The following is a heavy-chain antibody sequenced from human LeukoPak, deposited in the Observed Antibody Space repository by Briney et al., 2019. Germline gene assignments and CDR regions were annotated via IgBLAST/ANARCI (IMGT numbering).Heavy chain of an antibody. V-gene: IGHV1-18*01. Sequence: ASVKVSCKASGYTFTSYGIAWVRQAPGQGLEWMGWISTYNGNTNYAQKLQGRVTMTTDTSTSTVNMELRSLRSDDTAVYYCARDARASLADWGQGTLVTVSS. CDR3: ARDARASLAD. CDR1: GYTFTSYG. CDR2: ISTYNGNT. J-gene: IGHJ4*02.